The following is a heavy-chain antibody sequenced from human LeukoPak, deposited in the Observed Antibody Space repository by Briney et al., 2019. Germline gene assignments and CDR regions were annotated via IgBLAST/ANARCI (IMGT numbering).Heavy chain of an antibody. CDR2: ITGSGAFT. V-gene: IGHV3-23*01. D-gene: IGHD6-19*01. CDR1: GFTFIKYS. Sequence: PGGSLRLSCVASGFTFIKYSMTWVRQAPGKGLEWVSAITGSGAFTDYADSVKGRFTISRDNSKNTLYLQVNSLRAGDTAVYYCAKRSAESSGYFDYWGQGTLVTVSS. J-gene: IGHJ4*02. CDR3: AKRSAESSGYFDY.